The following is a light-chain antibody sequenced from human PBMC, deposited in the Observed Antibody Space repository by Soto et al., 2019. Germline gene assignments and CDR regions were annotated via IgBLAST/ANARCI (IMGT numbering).Light chain of an antibody. V-gene: IGKV1-33*01. Sequence: DLQMTQSPSSLSASVGDRVTITCQASQVIRHYVNWYQQQPGKAPKLLIFDASKLETGVPSRFSGSGSGTHFILTISSLQPEDTSAYFCQQYDTLPPTFGGGTKVGI. CDR2: DAS. J-gene: IGKJ4*01. CDR3: QQYDTLPPT. CDR1: QVIRHY.